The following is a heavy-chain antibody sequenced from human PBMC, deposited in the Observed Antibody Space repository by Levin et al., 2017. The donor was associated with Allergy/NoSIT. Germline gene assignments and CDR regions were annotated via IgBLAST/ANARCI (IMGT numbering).Heavy chain of an antibody. J-gene: IGHJ3*02. D-gene: IGHD3-10*01. CDR3: ARDGTLRGDLNAFDI. CDR1: GFTFSSYG. V-gene: IGHV3-33*01. CDR2: IWYDGSNK. Sequence: GGSLRLSCAASGFTFSSYGMHWVRQAPGKGLEWVAVIWYDGSNKYYADSVKGRFTISRDNSKNTLYLQMNSLRAEDTAVYYCARDGTLRGDLNAFDIWGQGTMVTVSS.